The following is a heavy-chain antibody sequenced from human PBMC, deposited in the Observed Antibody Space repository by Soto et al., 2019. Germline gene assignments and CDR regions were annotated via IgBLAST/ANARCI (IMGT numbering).Heavy chain of an antibody. CDR1: GGSVSSGSYY. CDR3: ARGGSDYDSSGYYRWRGAFDI. D-gene: IGHD3-22*01. CDR2: IYYSGST. J-gene: IGHJ3*02. V-gene: IGHV4-61*01. Sequence: SETLSLTCTVSGGSVSSGSYYWSWTRQPPGKGLEWIGYIYYSGSTNYNPSLKSRVTISVDTSKNQFSLKLSSVTAADTAVYYCARGGSDYDSSGYYRWRGAFDIWGQGTMVTVSS.